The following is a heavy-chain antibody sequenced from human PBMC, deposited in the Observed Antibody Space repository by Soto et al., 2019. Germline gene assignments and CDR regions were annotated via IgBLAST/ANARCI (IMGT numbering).Heavy chain of an antibody. D-gene: IGHD1-26*01. V-gene: IGHV1-8*01. CDR3: ARGHVVGATPTRY. CDR2: MNPNSGNT. Sequence: QVQLVQSGAEVKKPGASVKVSCRASGYTFTSYDINWVRQATGQGLEWMGWMNPNSGNTGYAQKFQGRIIMTRNTSINTAYMELSSLRSEDTAVYYCARGHVVGATPTRYWGQGTLVTVSS. CDR1: GYTFTSYD. J-gene: IGHJ4*02.